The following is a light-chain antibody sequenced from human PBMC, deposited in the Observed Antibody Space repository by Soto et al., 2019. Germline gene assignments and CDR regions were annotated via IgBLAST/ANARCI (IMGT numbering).Light chain of an antibody. V-gene: IGLV1-47*01. CDR1: SSNIESNY. CDR2: RND. Sequence: QSVLTQPPSASGTPGQRVTISCSGSSSNIESNYVYWYQQLPGSAPKLLIYRNDQRPSGVPDRFSGSKSGTSASLAISGLLSEDDADYYCAAWDDSLSALVFGGGTKLTVL. CDR3: AAWDDSLSALV. J-gene: IGLJ3*02.